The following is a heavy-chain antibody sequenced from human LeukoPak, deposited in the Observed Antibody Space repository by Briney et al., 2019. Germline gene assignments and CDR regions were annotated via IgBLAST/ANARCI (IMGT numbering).Heavy chain of an antibody. CDR3: AGAYCSSTSCYVLNWFDP. CDR1: GGSFSGYY. CDR2: INHSGST. Sequence: SETLSLTCAVYGGSFSGYYWSWIRQPPGKGLEWIGEINHSGSTKYNPSLRSGGTISIDTSNNHFSLKLSSVTAADTAVYYCAGAYCSSTSCYVLNWFDPWGQGTLVTVSS. J-gene: IGHJ5*02. D-gene: IGHD2-2*01. V-gene: IGHV4-34*01.